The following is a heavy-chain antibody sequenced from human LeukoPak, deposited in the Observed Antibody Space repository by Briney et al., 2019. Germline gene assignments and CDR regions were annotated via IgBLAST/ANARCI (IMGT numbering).Heavy chain of an antibody. CDR2: IYHSGST. V-gene: IGHV4-30-2*03. Sequence: SETLPLTCAVSGGSISSGGYSWSWIRQPPGKGLEWIGYIYHSGSTYYNPSLKSRVTISVDTSKNQFSLKLSSVTAADTAVYYCARLGWDITGPVDIWGQGTMVTVSS. J-gene: IGHJ3*02. CDR1: GGSISSGGYS. D-gene: IGHD1-20*01. CDR3: ARLGWDITGPVDI.